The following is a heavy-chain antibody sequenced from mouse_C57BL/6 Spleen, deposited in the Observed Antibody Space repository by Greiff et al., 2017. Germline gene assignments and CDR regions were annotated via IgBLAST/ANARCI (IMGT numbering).Heavy chain of an antibody. CDR2: IDPSDSYT. Sequence: QVQLQQPGAELVRPGTSVKLSCKASGYTFTSYWMHWVKQRPGQGLEWIGVIDPSDSYTNYNQKFKGKATLTVDTSSSTAYMQLSSLTSEDSAVYYCARSWEPHAMDYWGQGTSVTVSS. D-gene: IGHD4-1*01. V-gene: IGHV1-59*01. J-gene: IGHJ4*01. CDR1: GYTFTSYW. CDR3: ARSWEPHAMDY.